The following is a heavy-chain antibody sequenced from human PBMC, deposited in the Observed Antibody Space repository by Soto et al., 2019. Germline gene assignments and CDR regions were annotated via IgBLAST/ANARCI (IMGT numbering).Heavy chain of an antibody. CDR2: INPNGGST. CDR3: ATSVNSAMAFDY. V-gene: IGHV1-46*01. CDR1: GYTFTHYY. Sequence: QVQLVQSGAEVKKPGASVKVSCKASGYTFTHYYMHWVRQAPGQGREWMVIINPNGGSTTYAQRCRAGFTITRDTSTSTVYMELSSLRSEDSAVYYCATSVNSAMAFDYWGQGTLVTVSS. D-gene: IGHD5-18*01. J-gene: IGHJ4*02.